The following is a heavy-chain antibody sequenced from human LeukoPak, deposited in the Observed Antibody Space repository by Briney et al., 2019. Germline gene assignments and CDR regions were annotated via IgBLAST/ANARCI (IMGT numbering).Heavy chain of an antibody. V-gene: IGHV4-59*01. Sequence: SETLSLTCTVSGGSISSYYWSWIRQPPGKGLEWIGYIYYSGSTNYNPSLKSRVTISVDTSKNQFSLKLSSVTAADTAVYYCARSDMVRGVIRSYYGMDVWGQGTTVTVSS. D-gene: IGHD3-10*01. CDR3: ARSDMVRGVIRSYYGMDV. CDR2: IYYSGST. CDR1: GGSISSYY. J-gene: IGHJ6*02.